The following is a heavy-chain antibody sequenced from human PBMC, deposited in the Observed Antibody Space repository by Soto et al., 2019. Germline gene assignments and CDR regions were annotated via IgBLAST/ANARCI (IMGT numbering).Heavy chain of an antibody. V-gene: IGHV3-30-3*01. CDR1: GFTFSSYA. CDR3: AREKIAAAGLFDY. Sequence: QVQLVESGGGVVQPGRSLRLSCAASGFTFSSYAMHWVRQAPGKGLEWVAVISYDGSNKYYADSVKGRFTISRDNSKNTLYLQMNSLRAEDTAVYYCAREKIAAAGLFDYWGQGTLVTVSS. D-gene: IGHD6-13*01. CDR2: ISYDGSNK. J-gene: IGHJ4*02.